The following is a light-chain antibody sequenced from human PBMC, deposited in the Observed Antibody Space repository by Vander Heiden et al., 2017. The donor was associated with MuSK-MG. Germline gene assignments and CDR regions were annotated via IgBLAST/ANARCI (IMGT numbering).Light chain of an antibody. Sequence: DIQMTQSPSSLSASVGDRVTITCRSRQRISRALNWYQQKPGKAPKLLIYAGSSLQMGVPSRFSGSGSGTDFTLTMSRLQPEDFPTYYYRQWVITRRAFGEGTKVEVK. J-gene: IGKJ1*01. CDR2: AGS. CDR3: RQWVITRRA. V-gene: IGKV1-39*01. CDR1: QRISRA.